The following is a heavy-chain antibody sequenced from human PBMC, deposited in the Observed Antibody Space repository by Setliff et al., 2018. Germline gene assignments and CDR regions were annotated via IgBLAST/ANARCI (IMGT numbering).Heavy chain of an antibody. Sequence: GGSLRLSCAASGFTFSNHGMHWVRQAPGKGLEWVAFIRHDGNNKYYKDSVRGRFTISRDNSKNTVYLQMNNLRPEDTAVYYCTTPPAYGGHWGQGTLVTVSS. V-gene: IGHV3-30*02. J-gene: IGHJ4*02. CDR3: TTPPAYGGH. CDR2: IRHDGNNK. D-gene: IGHD4-17*01. CDR1: GFTFSNHG.